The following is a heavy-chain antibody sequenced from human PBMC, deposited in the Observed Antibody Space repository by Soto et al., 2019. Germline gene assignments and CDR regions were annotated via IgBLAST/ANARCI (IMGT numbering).Heavy chain of an antibody. Sequence: SETLSLTCSVSGYLISSGYYWSWVRQPAGKGLEWIGRINTSGSTNYNPSLKSRVTMSVDTSRNQISLKVSSVTAADTAVYYCAREYSSSSGRTLDIWGQGTMVTVSS. V-gene: IGHV4-4*07. CDR2: INTSGST. D-gene: IGHD6-6*01. J-gene: IGHJ3*02. CDR1: GYLISSGYY. CDR3: AREYSSSSGRTLDI.